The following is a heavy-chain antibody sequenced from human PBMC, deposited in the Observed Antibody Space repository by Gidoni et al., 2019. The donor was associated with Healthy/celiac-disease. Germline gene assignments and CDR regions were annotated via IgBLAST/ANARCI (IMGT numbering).Heavy chain of an antibody. CDR3: AREDSGWYSTFDY. V-gene: IGHV3-66*01. J-gene: IGHJ4*02. Sequence: EVQLVESGGGLVQPGGSLRLSCAASGFTVSSNYMSWVRQAPGKGLEWVSVIYSGGSTYYADSVKGRFTIARDNSKNTLYLQMNSLRAEDTAVYYCAREDSGWYSTFDYWGQGTLVTVSS. CDR2: IYSGGST. D-gene: IGHD6-19*01. CDR1: GFTVSSNY.